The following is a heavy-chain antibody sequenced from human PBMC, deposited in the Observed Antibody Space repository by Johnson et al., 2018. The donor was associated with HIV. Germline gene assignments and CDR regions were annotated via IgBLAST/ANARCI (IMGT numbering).Heavy chain of an antibody. D-gene: IGHD3-9*01. CDR3: AKEEGSDILTRGDAFDI. V-gene: IGHV3-7*01. CDR2: IKQDGSET. CDR1: GFTFSRYW. J-gene: IGHJ3*02. Sequence: VQLVESGGGVVQPGRSLRLSCAASGFTFSRYWMSWVRQAPGKGLEWVATIKQDGSETYYVDSVKGRFTISRDNAKNSLNLQMNSLRAEDTAVYYCAKEEGSDILTRGDAFDIWGQGTMVAVSS.